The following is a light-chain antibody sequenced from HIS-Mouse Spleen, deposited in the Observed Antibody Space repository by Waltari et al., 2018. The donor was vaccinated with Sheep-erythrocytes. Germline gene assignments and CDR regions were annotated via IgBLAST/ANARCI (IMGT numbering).Light chain of an antibody. V-gene: IGLV1-51*01. CDR1: SSNIGNNY. CDR3: GTWDSSLSALFV. Sequence: QSVLTQPPSVSAAPGQKVTIPCSGSSSNIGNNYVSWYQQLPGTAPKRPIYDNSKRPSGIPDRFSGSKSGTSATLGITGLQTGDEADYYCGTWDSSLSALFVFGTGTKVTVL. CDR2: DNS. J-gene: IGLJ1*01.